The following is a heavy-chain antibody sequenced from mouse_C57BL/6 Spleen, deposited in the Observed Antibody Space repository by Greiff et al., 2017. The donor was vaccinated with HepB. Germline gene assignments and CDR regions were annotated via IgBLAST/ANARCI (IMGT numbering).Heavy chain of an antibody. V-gene: IGHV1-7*01. D-gene: IGHD2-3*01. CDR3: ARSDDGYPAWFAY. J-gene: IGHJ3*01. CDR1: GYTFTSYW. Sequence: VQLQQSGAELAKPGASVKLSCKASGYTFTSYWMHWVKQRPGQGLEWIGYINPSSGYTKYNQKFKDKATLTADKSSSTAYMQLSSLTYEDSAVYYCARSDDGYPAWFAYWGPGTLVPVSA. CDR2: INPSSGYT.